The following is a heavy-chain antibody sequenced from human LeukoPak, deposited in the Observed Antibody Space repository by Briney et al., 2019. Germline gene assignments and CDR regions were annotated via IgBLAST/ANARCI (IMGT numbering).Heavy chain of an antibody. CDR1: GFTFSSYG. J-gene: IGHJ6*02. Sequence: GGSLRLSCAASGFTFSSYGMHWVRQAPGKGLEWVAFIRHDGSNKNYADSVKGRFTISRDNAKNSLYLQMNSLRAEDTAVYYCARVEWELPYYYYGMDVWGQGTTVTVSS. CDR3: ARVEWELPYYYYGMDV. V-gene: IGHV3-30*02. D-gene: IGHD1-26*01. CDR2: IRHDGSNK.